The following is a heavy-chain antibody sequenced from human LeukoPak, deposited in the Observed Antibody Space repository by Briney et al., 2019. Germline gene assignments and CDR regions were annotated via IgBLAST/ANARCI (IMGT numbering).Heavy chain of an antibody. CDR2: ISGSGGST. CDR1: GFTFSSYA. D-gene: IGHD3-10*01. V-gene: IGHV3-23*01. CDR3: AKKGYYGSGHFDY. J-gene: IGHJ4*02. Sequence: GGSLRLSCAASGFTFSSYAMSWVRQAPGKGLEWVSAISGSGGSTYYADSVKGRFTISRDNSKNTLYLQMNSLRAEDTAVCYCAKKGYYGSGHFDYWGQGTLVTVSS.